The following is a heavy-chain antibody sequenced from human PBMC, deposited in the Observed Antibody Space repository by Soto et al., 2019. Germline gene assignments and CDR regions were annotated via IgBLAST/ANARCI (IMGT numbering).Heavy chain of an antibody. Sequence: QVQLVESGGGVVQPGRSLRLSCAASGFTFSSYGMHWVRQAPGKGLEWVAVISYDGSNKYYADSVKGRFTISRDNSKNTLYLQMNSLRAEDTAVYYCAKDFVDTAIAEGFDYWGQGTLVTVSS. J-gene: IGHJ4*02. CDR3: AKDFVDTAIAEGFDY. D-gene: IGHD5-18*01. CDR1: GFTFSSYG. V-gene: IGHV3-30*18. CDR2: ISYDGSNK.